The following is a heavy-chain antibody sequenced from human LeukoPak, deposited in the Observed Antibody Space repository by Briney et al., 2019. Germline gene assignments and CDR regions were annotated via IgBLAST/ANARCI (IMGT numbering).Heavy chain of an antibody. CDR2: ISGSGGST. CDR3: ANSPKSDY. CDR1: GFTFSSYG. V-gene: IGHV3-23*01. J-gene: IGHJ4*02. Sequence: GGSLRLSCAASGFTFSSYGMSWFRQAPGKGLEWLSAISGSGGSTYYADSVQGRFTISRDNSKNTLYLQMSSLRAEDTAVYYCANSPKSDYWGQGTLVTVSS.